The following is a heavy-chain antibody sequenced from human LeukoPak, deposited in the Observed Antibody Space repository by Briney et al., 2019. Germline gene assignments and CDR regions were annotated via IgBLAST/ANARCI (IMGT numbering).Heavy chain of an antibody. CDR2: IYTSGST. V-gene: IGHV4-61*02. CDR3: ARFSGSWGARRYYFDY. CDR1: GGSISSGSYY. D-gene: IGHD1-26*01. J-gene: IGHJ4*02. Sequence: PSQTLSLTCTVSGGSISSGSYYWSWIRQPAGKGLEWIGRIYTSGSTNYNPSLKSRVTISVDTSKNQFSLKLSSVTAADTAVYYCARFSGSWGARRYYFDYWGQGTLVTVSS.